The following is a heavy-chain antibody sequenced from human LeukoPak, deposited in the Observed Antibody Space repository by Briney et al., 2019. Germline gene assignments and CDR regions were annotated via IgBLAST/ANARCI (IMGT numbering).Heavy chain of an antibody. CDR3: ARGYRGYDPNAKLRLDYHYHGMDV. Sequence: SVKVSCKASGGTFSTYAISWVRQAPGQGLEWMGGIIPIFGTPNYAQKFQGRVTINADESTSTAYMELSSLRSEDTAVYYCARGYRGYDPNAKLRLDYHYHGMDVSGQGTTVTVSS. J-gene: IGHJ6*02. D-gene: IGHD5-12*01. V-gene: IGHV1-69*13. CDR2: IIPIFGTP. CDR1: GGTFSTYA.